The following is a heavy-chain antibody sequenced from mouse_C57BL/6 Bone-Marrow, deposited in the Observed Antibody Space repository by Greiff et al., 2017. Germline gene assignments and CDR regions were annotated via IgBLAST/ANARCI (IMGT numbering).Heavy chain of an antibody. CDR2: IYPRSGNT. CDR3: ARERSSGYLAY. D-gene: IGHD3-2*02. CDR1: GYTFTSYG. J-gene: IGHJ3*01. V-gene: IGHV1-81*01. Sequence: VKLMESGAELARPGASVKLSCKASGYTFTSYGISWVKQRTGQGLEWIGEIYPRSGNTYYNEKFKGKATLTADKSSSTAYMELRSLTSEDSAVYFCARERSSGYLAYWGQGTLVTVSA.